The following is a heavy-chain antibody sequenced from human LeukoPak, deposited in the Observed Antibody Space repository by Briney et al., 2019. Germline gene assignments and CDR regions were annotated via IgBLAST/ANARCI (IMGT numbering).Heavy chain of an antibody. D-gene: IGHD2-8*02. CDR2: IWYDGTNK. J-gene: IGHJ4*02. CDR3: ARRAATGGYHFDY. Sequence: PGGSLRLSCAASGFTFSPYEMNWVRQAPGKGLEWVALIWYDGTNKFYADSVKGRFTISRDNSKNTVYLQMNSLRAEDAAVYYCARRAATGGYHFDYWGQGTLVTVSS. V-gene: IGHV3-33*08. CDR1: GFTFSPYE.